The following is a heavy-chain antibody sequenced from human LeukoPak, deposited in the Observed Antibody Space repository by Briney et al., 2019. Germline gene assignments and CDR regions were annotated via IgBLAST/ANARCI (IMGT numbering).Heavy chain of an antibody. CDR1: GGSFSGYY. V-gene: IGHV4-34*01. J-gene: IGHJ6*03. D-gene: IGHD3-3*02. CDR2: INHSGST. CDR3: ARAHLRYYYYMDV. Sequence: SETLSLTCAVYGGSFSGYYWSWVRQPPEKGLEWIGEINHSGSTNYNPSPKSRVTISVDTSKNQFSLKLSSVTAADTAVYYCARAHLRYYYYMDVWGKGTTVTVSS.